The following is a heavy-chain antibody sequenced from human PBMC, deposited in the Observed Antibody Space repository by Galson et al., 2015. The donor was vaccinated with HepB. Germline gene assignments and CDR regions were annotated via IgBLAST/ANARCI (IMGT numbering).Heavy chain of an antibody. CDR3: ARAVGYGDPFDY. CDR1: GFTFSDYY. J-gene: IGHJ4*02. V-gene: IGHV3-11*06. CDR2: ISIGSTYT. D-gene: IGHD4-17*01. Sequence: SLRLSCAASGFTFSDYYMNWIRQPPGKGLEWVSYISIGSTYTNYTDSVKGRFTISRDNAKNSLYLRMNSLRPEDTAVYYCARAVGYGDPFDYWGQGTLVTVSS.